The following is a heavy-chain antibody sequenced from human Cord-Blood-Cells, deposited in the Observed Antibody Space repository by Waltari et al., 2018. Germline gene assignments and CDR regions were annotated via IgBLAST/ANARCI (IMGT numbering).Heavy chain of an antibody. J-gene: IGHJ4*02. D-gene: IGHD2-15*01. CDR2: IYYSGST. V-gene: IGHV4-39*01. CDR1: GGSISSSSYY. Sequence: QLQLQESGPGLVKPSETLSLTCTVSGGSISSSSYYWGWIRPPTGKGLEWIGSIYYSGSTYYNPSLKSRVTISVDTSKNQFSLKLSSVTAADTAVYYCARRGYCSGGSCYGLYYFDYWGQGTLVTVSS. CDR3: ARRGYCSGGSCYGLYYFDY.